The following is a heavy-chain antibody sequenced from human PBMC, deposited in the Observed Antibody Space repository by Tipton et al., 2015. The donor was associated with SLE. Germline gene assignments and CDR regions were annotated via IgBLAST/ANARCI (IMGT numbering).Heavy chain of an antibody. D-gene: IGHD3-3*01. CDR3: ARYGIRSGKDI. V-gene: IGHV4-59*01. Sequence: TLSLTCTVSGGSISSNYWSWIRQPPGKGLEWIGYIYYSGSTNYNPSLKSRVTISVDTSKNQFSLKLSSVTAADTAVYYCARYGIRSGKDIWGQGTMVTVSS. CDR2: IYYSGST. CDR1: GGSISSNY. J-gene: IGHJ3*02.